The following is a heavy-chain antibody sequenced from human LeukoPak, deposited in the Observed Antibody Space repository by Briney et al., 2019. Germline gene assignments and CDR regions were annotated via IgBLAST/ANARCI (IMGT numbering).Heavy chain of an antibody. V-gene: IGHV3-30*03. CDR3: ARTRERWQVLDY. D-gene: IGHD6-19*01. J-gene: IGHJ4*02. Sequence: GGSLRLSCAASGLSFGSYGMHWVRQAPGKGLEWVAVISHEGSYQNYADSVKGRFTISRDNSKNMVFLQMNSLRAEDTAVYYCARTRERWQVLDYWGQGTLVTVSS. CDR1: GLSFGSYG. CDR2: ISHEGSYQ.